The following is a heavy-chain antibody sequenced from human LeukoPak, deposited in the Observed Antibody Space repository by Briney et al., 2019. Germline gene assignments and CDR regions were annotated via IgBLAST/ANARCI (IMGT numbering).Heavy chain of an antibody. CDR3: ARGGIQLWLDY. Sequence: SETLSLTCAVYGGSFSGYYWSWIRQPPGKGLEWIGEINHSGSTNYNPSLKSRVTISVDTSKNQFSLKLSPVTAAGTAVYYCARGGIQLWLDYWGQGTLVTVSS. V-gene: IGHV4-34*01. J-gene: IGHJ4*02. D-gene: IGHD5-18*01. CDR1: GGSFSGYY. CDR2: INHSGST.